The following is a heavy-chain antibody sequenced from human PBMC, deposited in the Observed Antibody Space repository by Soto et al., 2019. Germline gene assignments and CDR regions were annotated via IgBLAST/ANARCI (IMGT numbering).Heavy chain of an antibody. J-gene: IGHJ2*01. V-gene: IGHV4-59*01. D-gene: IGHD2-15*01. CDR3: ARRRRHTSLAPGLGIPAEPLFDL. CDR2: IYYSGST. Sequence: PGKGLEWIGYIYYSGSTYYSPALKSRVTISVDTSKYQFSLKLRSVTAAVTVVFFFARRRRHTSLAPGLGIPAEPLFDL.